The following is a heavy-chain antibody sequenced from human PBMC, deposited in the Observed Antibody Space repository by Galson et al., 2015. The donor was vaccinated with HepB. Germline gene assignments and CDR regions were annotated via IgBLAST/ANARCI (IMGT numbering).Heavy chain of an antibody. CDR2: ISYDGSNK. J-gene: IGHJ4*02. Sequence: SLRLSCAASGFTFSSYAMHWVRQAPGKGLEWVAVISYDGSNKYYADSVKGRFTISRDNSKNTLYLQMNSLRAEDTAVYYCARDGGDYSLDYWGQGTLVTVSS. CDR3: ARDGGDYSLDY. V-gene: IGHV3-30-3*01. CDR1: GFTFSSYA. D-gene: IGHD2-21*02.